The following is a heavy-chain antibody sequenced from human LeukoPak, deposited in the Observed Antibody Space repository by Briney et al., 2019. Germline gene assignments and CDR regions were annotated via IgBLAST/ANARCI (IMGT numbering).Heavy chain of an antibody. CDR3: VRAQEGCSRASCYLEP. D-gene: IGHD2-2*01. Sequence: SETLSLTCAISGASISSTNWWIWVRQPPGKGLEWIGEMHHSGRTNYNPSLKSRITISVDKSKNQVFLRLNSVAAADTALYYGVRAQEGCSRASCYLEPWGQGTLVTVSS. J-gene: IGHJ5*02. CDR1: GASISSTNW. CDR2: MHHSGRT. V-gene: IGHV4-4*02.